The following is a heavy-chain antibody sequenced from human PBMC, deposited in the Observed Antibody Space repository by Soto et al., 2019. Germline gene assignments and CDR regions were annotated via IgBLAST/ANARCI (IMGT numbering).Heavy chain of an antibody. CDR2: INPNSGGT. D-gene: IGHD1-20*01. V-gene: IGHV1-2*04. J-gene: IGHJ3*02. Sequence: ASVKVSCKASGYTFTGYYMHWVRQATGQGLEWMGWINPNSGGTNYAQKFQGWVTMTRDTSISTAYMELSRLRSDDTAVYYCARDRGNWNDMAFDIWGQGTMVT. CDR3: ARDRGNWNDMAFDI. CDR1: GYTFTGYY.